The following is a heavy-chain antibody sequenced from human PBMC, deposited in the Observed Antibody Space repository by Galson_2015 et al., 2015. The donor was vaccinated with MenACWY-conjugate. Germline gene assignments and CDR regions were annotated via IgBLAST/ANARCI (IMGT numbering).Heavy chain of an antibody. CDR1: GFTFSSYW. D-gene: IGHD5-24*01. CDR2: IKQDGSEK. J-gene: IGHJ4*02. CDR3: GNNRGGYKEPQSLIDY. V-gene: IGHV3-7*01. Sequence: SLRLSCAASGFTFSSYWMSWVRQAPGKGLEWVANIKQDGSEKYYVDSVKGRFTISRDNAKNSLYLQMNSLRAEDTAVYYCGNNRGGYKEPQSLIDYWGQGTLVTVSS.